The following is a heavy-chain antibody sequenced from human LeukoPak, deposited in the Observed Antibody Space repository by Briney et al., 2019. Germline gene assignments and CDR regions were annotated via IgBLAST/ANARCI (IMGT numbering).Heavy chain of an antibody. D-gene: IGHD4-23*01. CDR2: ISSSTNTI. J-gene: IGHJ3*02. Sequence: GGSLRLSCAASGFTFSSYSTNWVRQAPGKGLEWVSYISSSTNTIYYAGSVKGRFTISRDNAKNSLFLQMNSLRDEDTAVYYCARGGYGANDDAFDIWGQGTMVTVSS. CDR1: GFTFSSYS. CDR3: ARGGYGANDDAFDI. V-gene: IGHV3-48*02.